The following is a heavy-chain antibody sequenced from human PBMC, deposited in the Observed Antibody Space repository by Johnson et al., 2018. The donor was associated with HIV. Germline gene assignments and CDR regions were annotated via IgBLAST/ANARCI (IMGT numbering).Heavy chain of an antibody. D-gene: IGHD3-22*01. CDR1: GFTFSSYA. CDR2: ISYDGSNK. CDR3: AKSEPAMIVVFRENDGFDI. J-gene: IGHJ3*02. V-gene: IGHV3-30*04. Sequence: QVQLVESGGGVVQPGRSLRLSCAASGFTFSSYAMHWVRQAPGKGLEWVAVISYDGSNKYYADSVKGRFTISRDNSKNTLYLQMNSLRAEDTAVYDCAKSEPAMIVVFRENDGFDIWGQGTMVTVSS.